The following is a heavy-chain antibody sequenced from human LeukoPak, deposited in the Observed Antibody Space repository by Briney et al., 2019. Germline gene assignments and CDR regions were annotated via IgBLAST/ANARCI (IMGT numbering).Heavy chain of an antibody. CDR2: IRSNTYGGTT. J-gene: IGHJ4*02. D-gene: IGHD3-10*01. CDR1: GFTIGDYA. Sequence: GGSLTLSCTASGFTIGDYAMSWLRQAPGKGLEWLGFIRSNTYGGTTEYAASVKGRFTTSRDDSKSIAYLQMNSLKTEDTAVYYWTRGGPTMVRGVQLPYYWGQGTLVTVSS. CDR3: TRGGPTMVRGVQLPYY. V-gene: IGHV3-49*03.